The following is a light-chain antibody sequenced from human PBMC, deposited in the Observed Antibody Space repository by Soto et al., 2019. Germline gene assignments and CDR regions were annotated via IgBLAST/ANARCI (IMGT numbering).Light chain of an antibody. CDR3: QQYGNSPNT. J-gene: IGKJ2*01. CDR2: GAS. CDR1: QSVSSSY. Sequence: EIVLTQSPGTLSLSPGERATLSCRASQSVSSSYLAWYQQKPGQAPRLLIYGASSRATGIPDRFSGSGSGTDFTLTISRLEPEAFAVYYCQQYGNSPNTFGQGTKLEIK. V-gene: IGKV3-20*01.